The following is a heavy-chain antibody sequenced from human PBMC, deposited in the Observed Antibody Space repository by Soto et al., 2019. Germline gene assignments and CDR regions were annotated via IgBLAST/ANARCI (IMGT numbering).Heavy chain of an antibody. CDR3: ARDRAIAVAGRGDFDY. D-gene: IGHD6-19*01. V-gene: IGHV1-18*01. J-gene: IGHJ4*02. Sequence: ASVKVSCKASGYTFTSYGISWVRQAPGQGLEWMGWISAYSGNTNYAQKLQGRVTMTTDTSTSTAYMELRSLRSDDTAVYYCARDRAIAVAGRGDFDYWGQGTLVTVSS. CDR1: GYTFTSYG. CDR2: ISAYSGNT.